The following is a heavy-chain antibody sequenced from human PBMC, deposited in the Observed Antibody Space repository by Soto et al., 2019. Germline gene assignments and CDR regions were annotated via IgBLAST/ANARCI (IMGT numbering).Heavy chain of an antibody. J-gene: IGHJ4*02. CDR3: AKELAYGDYAKDSYFDY. V-gene: IGHV3-30*18. Sequence: PGGSLRLSCAASGFTFSSYGMHWVRQAPGKGLEWVAVISYDGSNKYYADSVKGRFTISRDNSKNTLYLQMNSLRAEDTAVYYCAKELAYGDYAKDSYFDYWGQGTLVTVSS. CDR2: ISYDGSNK. CDR1: GFTFSSYG. D-gene: IGHD4-17*01.